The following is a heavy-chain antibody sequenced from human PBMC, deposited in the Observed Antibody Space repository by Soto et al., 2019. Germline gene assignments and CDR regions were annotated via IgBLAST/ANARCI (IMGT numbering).Heavy chain of an antibody. D-gene: IGHD6-13*01. V-gene: IGHV5-51*01. CDR1: GHSFTNYW. J-gene: IGHJ1*01. CDR3: ARGGYGGSNWYDGYFLY. CDR2: IYPGDSDT. Sequence: GESLKISCKGSGHSFTNYWIAWVRQMPGKGLEWMGIIYPGDSDTRYSPSFQGQVTISADKSISTAYLQWSSLKVSDTAIYYCARGGYGGSNWYDGYFLYWGQGTLVTVSS.